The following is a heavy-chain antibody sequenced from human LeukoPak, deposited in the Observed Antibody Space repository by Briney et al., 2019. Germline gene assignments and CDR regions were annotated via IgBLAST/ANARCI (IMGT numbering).Heavy chain of an antibody. CDR2: IKQDGSEK. CDR1: GFTFNSYW. V-gene: IGHV3-7*04. Sequence: GGSLRLSCAASGFTFNSYWMSWVRQAPGKGLEWVANIKQDGSEKYYVDSVKGRFTISRDNAKNSLYLQMNSLRAEDTAVYYCARGPDIPVAKYYFDYWGRGTLVTVSS. D-gene: IGHD6-19*01. J-gene: IGHJ4*02. CDR3: ARGPDIPVAKYYFDY.